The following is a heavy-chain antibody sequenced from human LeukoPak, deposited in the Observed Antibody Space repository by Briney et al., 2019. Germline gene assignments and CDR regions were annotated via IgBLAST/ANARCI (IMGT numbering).Heavy chain of an antibody. Sequence: ASVKVSCKASGGTFSRYAISWVRQAPGQGFECMGGIIPIFGTANYAQKFQGRVTITADDSSTTAYMELSGLRSEDTAVYYCATDASIYDSRGYYYLWWGQGTLVTVSS. CDR1: GGTFSRYA. D-gene: IGHD3-22*01. J-gene: IGHJ4*02. V-gene: IGHV1-69*13. CDR2: IIPIFGTA. CDR3: ATDASIYDSRGYYYLW.